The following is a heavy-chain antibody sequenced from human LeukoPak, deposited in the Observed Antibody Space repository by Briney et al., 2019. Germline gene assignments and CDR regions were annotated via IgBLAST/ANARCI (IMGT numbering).Heavy chain of an antibody. CDR2: IYYSGST. Sequence: PSETLSLTCTVSGGSISSGDYYWSWIRQPPGKGLEWIGYIYYSGSTYYNPSLKSRVTISVDTSKNQFSLKLSSVTAADTAVYYCAREGPLIAARVSRGWFRNPHFDYWGQGTLVTVSS. D-gene: IGHD6-6*01. CDR1: GGSISSGDYY. J-gene: IGHJ4*02. CDR3: AREGPLIAARVSRGWFRNPHFDY. V-gene: IGHV4-30-4*08.